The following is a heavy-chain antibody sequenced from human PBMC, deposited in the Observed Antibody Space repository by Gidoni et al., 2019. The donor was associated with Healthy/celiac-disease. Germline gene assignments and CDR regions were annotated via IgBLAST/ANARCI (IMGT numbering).Heavy chain of an antibody. CDR2: SSSSSNTI. CDR1: AFTCISYR. Sequence: VQLVESGRGLVQPGGSVRLSCAASAFTCISYRMNWVRQAPGKGLEWVSCSSSSSNTIYYADSVKGRFTISRDNAKNSLYLQMNSLRDEDTSWYYLAIGIAARPYYFDYWGQGTLVTVSS. J-gene: IGHJ4*02. CDR3: AIGIAARPYYFDY. D-gene: IGHD6-6*01. V-gene: IGHV3-48*02.